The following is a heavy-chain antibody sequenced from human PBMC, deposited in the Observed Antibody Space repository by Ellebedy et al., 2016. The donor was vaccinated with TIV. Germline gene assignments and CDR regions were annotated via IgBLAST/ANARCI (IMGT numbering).Heavy chain of an antibody. Sequence: GESLKISCAASGFAFSSFAMTWVRQAPGKGLEWGSVVSGGSADTHYANSVKGRFTISRDNSKNTLYLQMNSRRAEDTAVYYCAKGSIGAATSCLDDWGQGTLVTVSS. D-gene: IGHD6-13*01. J-gene: IGHJ4*02. V-gene: IGHV3-23*01. CDR2: VSGGSADT. CDR1: GFAFSSFA. CDR3: AKGSIGAATSCLDD.